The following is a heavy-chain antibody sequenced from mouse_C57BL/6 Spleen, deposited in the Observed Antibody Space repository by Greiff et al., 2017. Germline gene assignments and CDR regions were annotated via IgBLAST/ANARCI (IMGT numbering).Heavy chain of an antibody. V-gene: IGHV3-5*01. CDR3: ARGPYGSSPWFAY. CDR2: IYYSGTI. CDR1: GISITTGNYR. J-gene: IGHJ3*01. Sequence: EVKLVESGPGLVKPSQTVFLTCTVTGISITTGNYRWSWIRQFPGNKLEWIGYIYYSGTITYNPSLTSRTTITRDTPKNQFFLEMNSLTAEDTATYYGARGPYGSSPWFAYWGQGTLVTVSA. D-gene: IGHD1-1*01.